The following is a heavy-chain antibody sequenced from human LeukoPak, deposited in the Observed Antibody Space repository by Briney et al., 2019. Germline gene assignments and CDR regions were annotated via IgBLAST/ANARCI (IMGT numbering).Heavy chain of an antibody. CDR3: AKTYSGYFYHMDV. CDR1: GYSFTNSW. D-gene: IGHD2-15*01. Sequence: GESLKISCKGSGYSFTNSWIAWLRQTPGKGLEWMGIISPVDSHTTYSPSFGGQVTFSADKSVNTAYLQWSSLEASDTAMYFCAKTYSGYFYHMDVWGTGTTVTVSS. J-gene: IGHJ6*03. CDR2: ISPVDSHT. V-gene: IGHV5-51*01.